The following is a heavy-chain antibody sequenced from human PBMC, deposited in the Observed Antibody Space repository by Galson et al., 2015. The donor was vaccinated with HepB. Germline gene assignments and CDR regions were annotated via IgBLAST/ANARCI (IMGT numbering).Heavy chain of an antibody. CDR1: GFAFSTYA. Sequence: SLRLSCAASGFAFSTYAMSWVRQAPGKGPEWVSTIRAGGGSTYYADSVKGRFTISRDNSKGTLSLQMNSLRADDTAVYYCAKDQAPGCYLCAFDIWGLGTMVTVSS. V-gene: IGHV3-23*01. CDR2: IRAGGGST. D-gene: IGHD2-8*01. CDR3: AKDQAPGCYLCAFDI. J-gene: IGHJ3*02.